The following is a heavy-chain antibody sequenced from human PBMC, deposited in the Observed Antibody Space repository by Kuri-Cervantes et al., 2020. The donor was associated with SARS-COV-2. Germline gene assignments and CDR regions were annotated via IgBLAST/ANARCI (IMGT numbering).Heavy chain of an antibody. D-gene: IGHD6-19*01. J-gene: IGHJ3*02. V-gene: IGHV1-2*02. Sequence: ASVQVSCKASGYTFTGYYMHWVRQAPGQGLEWMGWINPNSGGTNYAQKFQGRVTMTRDTSISTAYMELSRLRSDDTAVYYCARQASGWSSGAFDIWGQGTMVTVSS. CDR3: ARQASGWSSGAFDI. CDR1: GYTFTGYY. CDR2: INPNSGGT.